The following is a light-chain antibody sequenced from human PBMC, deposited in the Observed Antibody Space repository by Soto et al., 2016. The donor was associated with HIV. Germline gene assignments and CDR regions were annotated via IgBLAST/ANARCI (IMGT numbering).Light chain of an antibody. J-gene: IGKJ2*01. Sequence: AIRMTQSPSSVSASTGDKVTITCRASQGISSYLAWYQQKPGKAPKLLIYATSTLQNGVPSRFSGSASGTDFTLTISSLQPEDSASYFCLQDYSYPFTFGRGPSWRS. CDR3: LQDYSYPFT. CDR2: ATS. V-gene: IGKV1-8*01. CDR1: QGISSY.